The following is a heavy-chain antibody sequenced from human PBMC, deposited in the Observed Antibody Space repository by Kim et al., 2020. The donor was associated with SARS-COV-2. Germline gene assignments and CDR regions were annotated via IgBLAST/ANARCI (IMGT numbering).Heavy chain of an antibody. D-gene: IGHD2-21*02. V-gene: IGHV3-48*03. CDR1: GFTFTSYE. Sequence: GGSLRLSCAASGFTFTSYEMNWVRQVPGKGPEWVAKISSYSGSITYAASVKGRFTISRDNAQNRVYLQMNRLRVDDTALYYCVRCGGGDELWSGGRGT. J-gene: IGHJ4*02. CDR2: ISSYSGSI. CDR3: VRCGGGDELWS.